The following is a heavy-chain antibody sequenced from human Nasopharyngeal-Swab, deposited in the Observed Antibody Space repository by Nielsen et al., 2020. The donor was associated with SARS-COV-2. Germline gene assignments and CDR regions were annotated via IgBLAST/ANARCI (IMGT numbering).Heavy chain of an antibody. CDR1: GGSISSYY. J-gene: IGHJ3*02. D-gene: IGHD2-2*03. Sequence: SETLSLTCTVSGGSISSYYWSWIRQPPGKGLEWIGYIYYSGSTNYNPSLKSRVTISVDTSKNQFSLKLSSVTAADTAVYYCARTGDLDIVVVPAALWALDIWGQGTMVTVSS. V-gene: IGHV4-59*01. CDR3: ARTGDLDIVVVPAALWALDI. CDR2: IYYSGST.